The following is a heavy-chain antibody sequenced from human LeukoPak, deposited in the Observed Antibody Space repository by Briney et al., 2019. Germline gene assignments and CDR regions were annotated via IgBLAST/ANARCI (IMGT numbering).Heavy chain of an antibody. CDR2: IRAYNGIT. D-gene: IGHD5-18*01. CDR1: GYTFTSYY. CDR3: ARFVDTAMVPFDY. J-gene: IGHJ4*02. Sequence: ASVKVSCKASGYTFTSYYMHWVRQAPGQGLGGMGWIRAYNGITNFAQKLQGRVTMNTDTSTSTAYMELRSLRSDDTAVYYCARFVDTAMVPFDYWGQGTLVTVSS. V-gene: IGHV1-18*01.